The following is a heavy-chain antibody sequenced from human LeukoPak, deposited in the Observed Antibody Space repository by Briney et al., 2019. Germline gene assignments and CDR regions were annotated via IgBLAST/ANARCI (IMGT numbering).Heavy chain of an antibody. D-gene: IGHD6-6*01. V-gene: IGHV3-53*01. J-gene: IGHJ4*02. CDR2: IYSGGST. CDR3: ARDKTYTSSADY. Sequence: GGSLRPSCAASGFTVSSNYMSWVRQAPGKGLEWGSVIYSGGSTNYADSVKGRFTISRDNSKNTLYLQMNSLRAEDTAVYYCARDKTYTSSADYWGQGALVTVSS. CDR1: GFTVSSNY.